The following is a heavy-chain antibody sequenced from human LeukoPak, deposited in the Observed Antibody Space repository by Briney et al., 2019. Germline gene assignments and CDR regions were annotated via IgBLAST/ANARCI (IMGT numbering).Heavy chain of an antibody. J-gene: IGHJ5*02. Sequence: GGSLRLSCAASGFTFSSYAMHWVRQAPGKGLEWVAVISYEGSNKYEADSVKGRFTISRDNSKNTLYLQMNSLTSEDTAVYYCARDATGDGDLESWGQGTLVTVSP. CDR1: GFTFSSYA. D-gene: IGHD4-17*01. V-gene: IGHV3-30*04. CDR3: ARDATGDGDLES. CDR2: ISYEGSNK.